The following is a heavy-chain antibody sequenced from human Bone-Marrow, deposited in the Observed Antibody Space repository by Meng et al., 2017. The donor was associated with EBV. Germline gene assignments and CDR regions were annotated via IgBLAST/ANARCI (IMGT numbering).Heavy chain of an antibody. V-gene: IGHV4-4*02. CDR2: IHHVGST. J-gene: IGHJ4*02. CDR3: ARRDYYDDTGYFDY. Sequence: AQLTGSGPGLVKPSGTRALTCAVSGGSIGSSTWWSWVRQSPGEGLEWIGEIHHVGSTNYNPSLKSRVTISIDKSKKQFSLKLSSVTAADTAVYYCARRDYYDDTGYFDYWGQGTLVTVSS. D-gene: IGHD3-16*01. CDR1: GGSIGSSTW.